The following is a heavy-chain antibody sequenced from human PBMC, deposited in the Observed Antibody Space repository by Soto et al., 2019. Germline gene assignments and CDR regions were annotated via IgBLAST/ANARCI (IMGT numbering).Heavy chain of an antibody. CDR1: GFTFSSYG. Sequence: QVQLMESGGGVVQPGRSLRLSCAASGFTFSSYGIHWVRQAPGKGLEWVAVIWYDGKDKYYADSVKGRFTISRDNSKNTLYLQMNSLRAEDTALYYCARARDTYGDYPFDYWGQGTLVTVSS. CDR2: IWYDGKDK. J-gene: IGHJ4*02. CDR3: ARARDTYGDYPFDY. V-gene: IGHV3-33*01. D-gene: IGHD4-17*01.